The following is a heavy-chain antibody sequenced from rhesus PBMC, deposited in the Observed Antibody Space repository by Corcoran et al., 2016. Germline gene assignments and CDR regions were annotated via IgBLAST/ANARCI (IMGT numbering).Heavy chain of an antibody. CDR1: GSTFGDYG. J-gene: IGHJ4*01. D-gene: IGHD6-13*01. V-gene: IGHV3-183*01. CDR2: ISRASSYI. CDR3: TRSSSWSFDY. Sequence: EVQLVGSGGGLVQPGGTLRLSCAASGSTFGDYGMHWARQAPGKGLEWVSSISRASSYIYYTDSVKGRFTISRDNAKNSLSLQMSSLRAEDTAVYYCTRSSSWSFDYWGQGVLVTVSS.